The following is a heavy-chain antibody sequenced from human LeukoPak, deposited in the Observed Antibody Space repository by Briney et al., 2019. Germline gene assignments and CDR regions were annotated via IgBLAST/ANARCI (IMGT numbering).Heavy chain of an antibody. J-gene: IGHJ4*02. CDR3: ARETVTTIDY. D-gene: IGHD4-11*01. CDR2: IYGGGST. V-gene: IGHV3-53*01. CDR1: GFPVSSNY. Sequence: PGGSLSLSCAASGFPVSSNYMSWVRQAPGKGLEWVSVIYGGGSTYYADSVKGRFTISRDNSKNTLYLQMNSLRAEDTAVYYCARETVTTIDYWGQGTLVTVSS.